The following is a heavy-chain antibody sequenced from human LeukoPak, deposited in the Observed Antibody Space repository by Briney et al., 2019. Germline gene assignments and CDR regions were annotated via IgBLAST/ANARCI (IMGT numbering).Heavy chain of an antibody. Sequence: GGSLRLSCAASGFTFSNYWMHWVRQAPGKGLVWVSHINTDGSSTRYANSVKGRFTISRDNAKDTLYLQMNSLRAEDTAVYYCAKEKGKQWLVPPANYFDYWGQGTLVTVSS. CDR2: INTDGSST. CDR3: AKEKGKQWLVPPANYFDY. V-gene: IGHV3-74*01. J-gene: IGHJ4*02. CDR1: GFTFSNYW. D-gene: IGHD6-19*01.